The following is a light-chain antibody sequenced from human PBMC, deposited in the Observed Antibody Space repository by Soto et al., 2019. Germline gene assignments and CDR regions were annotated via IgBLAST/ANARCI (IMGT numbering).Light chain of an antibody. V-gene: IGKV1-39*01. CDR1: RTITMY. CDR2: AAS. Sequence: GDRGTITCRASRTITMYFHWYQPKSGQAPKLLINAASTLRSGVPSRCSGSGSWTDFTLTIDSLQPEDFATYYCQQSYNSPFNFGPGTKVDMK. J-gene: IGKJ3*01. CDR3: QQSYNSPFN.